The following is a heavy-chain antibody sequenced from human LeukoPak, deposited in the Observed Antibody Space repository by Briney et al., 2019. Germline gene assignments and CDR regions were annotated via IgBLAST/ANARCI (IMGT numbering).Heavy chain of an antibody. CDR3: ARGITMVRGVMDPYGIDV. V-gene: IGHV1-69*04. D-gene: IGHD3-10*01. CDR2: IIPILGIA. CDR1: GGTFSSYA. J-gene: IGHJ6*02. Sequence: SVKVSCKASGGTFSSYAISWVRQAPGQGLEWTGRIIPILGIANYAQKFQGRVTITADKSTSTAYMELSSLRSEDTAVYYCARGITMVRGVMDPYGIDVWGQGTTVTVSS.